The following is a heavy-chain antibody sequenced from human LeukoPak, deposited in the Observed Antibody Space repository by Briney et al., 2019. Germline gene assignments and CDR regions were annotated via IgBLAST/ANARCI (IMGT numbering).Heavy chain of an antibody. CDR1: GGTFSSYA. CDR3: ARPWLPGAFDI. J-gene: IGHJ3*02. V-gene: IGHV1-69*04. D-gene: IGHD5-24*01. Sequence: ASAKVSCKASGGTFSSYAISWVRQAPGQGLEWMGRIIPILGIANYAQKFQGRVTTTADKSTSTAYMELSSLRSEDTAVYYCARPWLPGAFDIWGQGTMVAVSS. CDR2: IIPILGIA.